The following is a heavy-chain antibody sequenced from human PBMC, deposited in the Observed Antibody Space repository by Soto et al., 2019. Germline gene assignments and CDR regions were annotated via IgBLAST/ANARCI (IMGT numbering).Heavy chain of an antibody. J-gene: IGHJ4*02. D-gene: IGHD3-22*01. CDR2: IYYSGST. CDR3: ARSRAYYDSSGIDY. Sequence: SATLSLTCTVSGGSISSGGYYWSWIRQHPGKGLEWIGYIYYSGSTYYNPSLKSRVTISVDTSKNQFSLKLSSVTAADTAVYYCARSRAYYDSSGIDYWGQGTLVTVSS. V-gene: IGHV4-31*03. CDR1: GGSISSGGYY.